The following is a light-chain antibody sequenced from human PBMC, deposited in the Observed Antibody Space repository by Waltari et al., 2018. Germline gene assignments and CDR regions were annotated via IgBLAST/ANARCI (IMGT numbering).Light chain of an antibody. CDR3: QVWDANTDPGV. V-gene: IGLV3-21*01. CDR2: YDN. Sequence: SYVLPQPPSVSVAPGAPARITCGGSNIERKSVNCYRQRPGQAPVVVISYDNDRAAGIPERFSGSNSGNTATLTISRVEAGDEADYYCQVWDANTDPGVFGTGTEVTVL. J-gene: IGLJ1*01. CDR1: NIERKS.